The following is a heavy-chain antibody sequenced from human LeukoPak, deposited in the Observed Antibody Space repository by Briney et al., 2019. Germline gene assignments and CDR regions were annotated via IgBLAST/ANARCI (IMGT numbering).Heavy chain of an antibody. CDR1: GFTFDDYA. D-gene: IGHD3-22*01. CDR3: AKANYYDSSGYYQH. Sequence: GGSLRLYCAASGFTFDDYAMHWVRQAPGKGLEWVSGISWNSGSIGYADSVKGRFTISRDNAKNSLYLQMNSLRAEDTALYYCAKANYYDSSGYYQHWGQGTLVTVSS. CDR2: ISWNSGSI. V-gene: IGHV3-9*01. J-gene: IGHJ1*01.